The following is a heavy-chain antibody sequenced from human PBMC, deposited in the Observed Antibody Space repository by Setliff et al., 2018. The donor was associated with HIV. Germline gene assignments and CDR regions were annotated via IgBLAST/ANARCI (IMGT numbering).Heavy chain of an antibody. V-gene: IGHV1-69*05. CDR1: GGTFSGSG. D-gene: IGHD5-18*01. Sequence: SVKVSCKASGGTFSGSGINWVRQAPGQGFEWVGGLLPLFETTTYAQTFQGRVSITTDESTSTTYMELSSLSSNDTAVYYCARGQVVGYTYSGIELWGQGTLVTVSS. CDR2: LLPLFETT. CDR3: ARGQVVGYTYSGIEL. J-gene: IGHJ4*02.